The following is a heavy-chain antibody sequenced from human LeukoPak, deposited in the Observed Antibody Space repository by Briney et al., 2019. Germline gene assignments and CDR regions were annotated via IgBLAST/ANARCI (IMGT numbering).Heavy chain of an antibody. CDR3: ARKPPPTGFDY. Sequence: GGSLRLSCAASGFTFSSYWMSWVRQAPGKGLEWVANIKQDGSEKYYMASVKGRFTISRDNAKNSLYLQMNSLRVEDTAVYYCARKPPPTGFDYWGQGTLVTVSS. CDR2: IKQDGSEK. J-gene: IGHJ4*02. CDR1: GFTFSSYW. V-gene: IGHV3-7*01.